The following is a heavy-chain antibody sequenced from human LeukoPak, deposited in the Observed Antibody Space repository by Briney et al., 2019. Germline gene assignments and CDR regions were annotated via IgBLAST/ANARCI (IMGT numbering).Heavy chain of an antibody. CDR1: GGSISSGSYY. J-gene: IGHJ6*03. V-gene: IGHV4-61*02. CDR3: ARTRDYMDV. Sequence: SETLSLTCTVSGGSISSGSYYWSWIRQPAGKGLEWIGRIYTSGSTNYNPSLKSRVTISVDTSQNQFSLKLSSVTAADTAVYYCARTRDYMDVWGKGTTVTVSS. CDR2: IYTSGST.